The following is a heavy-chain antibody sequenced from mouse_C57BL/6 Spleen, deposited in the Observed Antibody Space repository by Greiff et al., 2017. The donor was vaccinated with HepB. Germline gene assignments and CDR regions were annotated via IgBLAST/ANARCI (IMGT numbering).Heavy chain of an antibody. J-gene: IGHJ2*01. Sequence: EVQLQQSGPELVKPGASVKISCKASGYTFTDYYMNWVKQSHGKSLEWIGDINPNNGGTSYNQKFKGKATLTVDKSSSTAYMELRSLTSEDSAVYYCARRRVDYAGYFDYWGQGTTLTVSS. CDR3: ARRRVDYAGYFDY. CDR1: GYTFTDYY. V-gene: IGHV1-26*01. CDR2: INPNNGGT. D-gene: IGHD2-4*01.